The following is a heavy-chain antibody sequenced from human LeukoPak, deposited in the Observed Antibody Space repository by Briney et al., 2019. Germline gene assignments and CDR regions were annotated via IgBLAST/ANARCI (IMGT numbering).Heavy chain of an antibody. D-gene: IGHD6-19*01. CDR2: IYYSGST. CDR1: GGSISSYY. J-gene: IGHJ6*03. CDR3: ARVGQWLVTYYYYYMDV. V-gene: IGHV4-59*01. Sequence: SETLSLTCTVSGGSISSYYWSWIRQPPGKGLEWIGYIYYSGSTNYNPSLKSRVTISVDTSKNQFSLKLSSVTAADTAVYYCARVGQWLVTYYYYYMDVWGKGTTVTVSS.